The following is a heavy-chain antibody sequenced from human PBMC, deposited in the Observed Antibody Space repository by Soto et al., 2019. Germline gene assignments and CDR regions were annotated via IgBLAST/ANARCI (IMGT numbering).Heavy chain of an antibody. J-gene: IGHJ5*02. D-gene: IGHD3-10*01. Sequence: QVQLVQSGPEVKNPGASVKVSCKASGYTFTSYGLTWVRQAPGQGLEWMGWISAYNGDTNYAQNLQGRVTMTTDTSTSTAYMELRSLRSDDTAVYYWARDISGGGYNWFDPWGQGTLVTVSS. CDR2: ISAYNGDT. CDR1: GYTFTSYG. V-gene: IGHV1-18*01. CDR3: ARDISGGGYNWFDP.